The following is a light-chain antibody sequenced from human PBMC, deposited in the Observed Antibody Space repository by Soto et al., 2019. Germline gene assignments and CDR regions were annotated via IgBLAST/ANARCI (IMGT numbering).Light chain of an antibody. CDR3: CSYAGSSTWV. V-gene: IGLV2-23*02. Sequence: QSALTQPASVSGSPGQSITISCTGTNSDVGGYNLVSWYQQHPGEAPKFIISDVSKRPSGISNRFSGSKSGNTASLTISGLQTEDEVDYYCCSYAGSSTWVFGGGTKVTVL. J-gene: IGLJ3*02. CDR2: DVS. CDR1: NSDVGGYNL.